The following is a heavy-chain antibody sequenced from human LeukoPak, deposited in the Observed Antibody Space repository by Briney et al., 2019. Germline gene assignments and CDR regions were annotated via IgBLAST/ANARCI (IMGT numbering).Heavy chain of an antibody. CDR2: IYYSGST. Sequence: SETLSLTCTVSGGSISSSSYYWGWIRQPPGKGLEWIGYIYYSGSTYYNPSLKSRVTISVDTSRNQFSLKLSSVTAADTAVYYCARVPSYCTGGSCYTQYYFDYWGQGTLVTVSS. V-gene: IGHV4-30-4*08. J-gene: IGHJ4*02. CDR1: GGSISSSSYY. D-gene: IGHD2-15*01. CDR3: ARVPSYCTGGSCYTQYYFDY.